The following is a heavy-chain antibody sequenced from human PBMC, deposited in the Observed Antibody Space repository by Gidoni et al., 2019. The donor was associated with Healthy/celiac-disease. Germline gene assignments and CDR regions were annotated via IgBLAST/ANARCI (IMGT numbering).Heavy chain of an antibody. CDR2: IYYSGST. CDR1: GGSSRSGGYY. V-gene: IGHV4-31*03. CDR3: ARGEAAGYYYGMDV. J-gene: IGHJ6*02. Sequence: QVQLQESGPGLLKPSQTRSSTCTVSGGSSRSGGYYGSWIRQHPGKGLEWIGYIYYSGSTYYNPSLKRRVTISVDTSKNQFSLRLSSVTAADTAVYYCARGEAAGYYYGMDVWGQGTTVTVSS. D-gene: IGHD6-13*01.